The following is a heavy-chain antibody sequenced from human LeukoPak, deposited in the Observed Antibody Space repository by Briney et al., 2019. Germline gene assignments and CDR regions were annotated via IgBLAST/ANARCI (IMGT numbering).Heavy chain of an antibody. V-gene: IGHV5-51*01. Sequence: GESLKISCKGSGYSFTSYWIGWVRPMPGKGLEWMGVIYPGDSDTRYNPSFQGQVTISADKSISTAYLQWSSLKASDTAMYYCARRGPQTGGEGYYFDYWGQGTLVTVSS. CDR1: GYSFTSYW. CDR3: ARRGPQTGGEGYYFDY. CDR2: IYPGDSDT. J-gene: IGHJ4*02. D-gene: IGHD7-27*01.